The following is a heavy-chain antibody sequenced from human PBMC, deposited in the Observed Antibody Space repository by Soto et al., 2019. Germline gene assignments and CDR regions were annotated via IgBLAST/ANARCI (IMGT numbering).Heavy chain of an antibody. Sequence: SETLSLTCAVYGGPFSGYYWSWIRQPPGKGLEWIGEINHSGSTNYNPSLKSRVTISVDTPKNQFSLKLSSVTAADTAVYYCARRYSSGWFQSGMDVWGQGTPVTVSS. J-gene: IGHJ6*02. CDR2: INHSGST. V-gene: IGHV4-34*01. CDR3: ARRYSSGWFQSGMDV. CDR1: GGPFSGYY. D-gene: IGHD6-19*01.